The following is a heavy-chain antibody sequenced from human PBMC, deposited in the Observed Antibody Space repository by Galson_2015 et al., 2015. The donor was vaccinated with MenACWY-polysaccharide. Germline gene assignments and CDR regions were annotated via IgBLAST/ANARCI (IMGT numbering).Heavy chain of an antibody. Sequence: SLRLSCAASEFDFSTYWMHWVRQVPGKGPVWVSRINSDETSTSYADSVKGRFSISRDNAKSTLYLQMNSLRAEDTAVYYCARGHYDLWSGYRHYYFGLDHWGQGTPVPVSS. J-gene: IGHJ4*02. D-gene: IGHD3-3*01. V-gene: IGHV3-74*01. CDR3: ARGHYDLWSGYRHYYFGLDH. CDR1: EFDFSTYW. CDR2: INSDETST.